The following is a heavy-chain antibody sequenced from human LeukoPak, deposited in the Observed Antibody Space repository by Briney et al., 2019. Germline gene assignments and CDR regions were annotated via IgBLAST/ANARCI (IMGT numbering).Heavy chain of an antibody. J-gene: IGHJ4*02. Sequence: GGSLRLSCAAYGFTFDGYAMHWVRQAQGKGLEWVSGIGWNSGGIVYADSVKGRFTISRDNAKKSLYLQMNSLGAEDTALYYCVKVTAAGFVDHWGQGTLVTVSS. V-gene: IGHV3-9*01. CDR1: GFTFDGYA. D-gene: IGHD6-13*01. CDR2: IGWNSGGI. CDR3: VKVTAAGFVDH.